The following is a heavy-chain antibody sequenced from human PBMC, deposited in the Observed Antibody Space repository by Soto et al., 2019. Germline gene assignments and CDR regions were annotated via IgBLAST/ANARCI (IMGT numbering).Heavy chain of an antibody. D-gene: IGHD3-3*01. V-gene: IGHV4-59*12. CDR3: ARDRIRLASGYYYYGMDV. Sequence: SSETPSLTCTVSGGSISSYYWSWIRQPPGKGLEWIGYIYDSGSTNYNPSLKSRVTISVDTSKNQFSLKLSSVTAADTAVYYCARDRIRLASGYYYYGMDVWGQGTTVTVSS. CDR2: IYDSGST. J-gene: IGHJ6*02. CDR1: GGSISSYY.